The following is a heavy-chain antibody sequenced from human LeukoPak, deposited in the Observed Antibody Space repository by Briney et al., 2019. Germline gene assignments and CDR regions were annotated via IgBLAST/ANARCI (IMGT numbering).Heavy chain of an antibody. CDR3: ARDLPDSRENVRIAPRAFDY. J-gene: IGHJ4*02. CDR2: IIPILGIA. CDR1: GGTFSSCA. V-gene: IGHV1-69*04. Sequence: GASVKVSCKASGGTFSSCAISWVRQAPGQGLEWMGRIIPILGIANYAQKFQGRVTITADKSTTTAYMELSSLRSEDTAVYYCARDLPDSRENVRIAPRAFDYWGQGTLVTVSS. D-gene: IGHD6-6*01.